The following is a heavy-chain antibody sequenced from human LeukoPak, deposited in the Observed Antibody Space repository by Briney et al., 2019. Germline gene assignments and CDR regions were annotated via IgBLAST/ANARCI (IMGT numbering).Heavy chain of an antibody. Sequence: GGSLRLSCAASGFTFSSYWMHWVRQAPGKGLVWVSRINSDGSSTSYADSVKGRFTISRDNAKNTLYLQMNSLRAEDTAVYYCAAGYSDFRSLDYWGQGALVTVSS. D-gene: IGHD5-12*01. CDR3: AAGYSDFRSLDY. CDR2: INSDGSST. CDR1: GFTFSSYW. J-gene: IGHJ4*02. V-gene: IGHV3-74*01.